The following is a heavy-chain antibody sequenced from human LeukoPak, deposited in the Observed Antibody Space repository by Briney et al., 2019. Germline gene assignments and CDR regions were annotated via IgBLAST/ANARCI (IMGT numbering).Heavy chain of an antibody. CDR2: INHSGST. CDR1: GGSFSGYY. D-gene: IGHD3-3*01. V-gene: IGHV4-34*01. CDR3: ASGSITIFGVVINRFDY. J-gene: IGHJ4*02. Sequence: PSETLSLTCAVYGGSFSGYYWSWIRQPPGKGLEWIGEINHSGSTDYKPSLKSRVTISVDKSKNQFSLKLSSVTAADTAVYYCASGSITIFGVVINRFDYWGQGTLITVPS.